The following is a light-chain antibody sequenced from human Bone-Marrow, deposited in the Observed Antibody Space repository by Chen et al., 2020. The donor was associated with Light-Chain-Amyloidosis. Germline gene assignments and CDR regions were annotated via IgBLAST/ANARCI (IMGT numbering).Light chain of an antibody. V-gene: IGLV3-25*03. J-gene: IGLJ2*01. CDR3: QSADSRCTYEVI. CDR2: RDT. CDR1: DLPTKY. Sequence: SYELTQPPSVSVSPGQTARITCSGDDLPTKYAYWYQQKPGQAPVLVIHRDTERPSGISERFSGSSSGTTATLTSSGVQAEDEADYHCQSADSRCTYEVIFGGGTKPTVL.